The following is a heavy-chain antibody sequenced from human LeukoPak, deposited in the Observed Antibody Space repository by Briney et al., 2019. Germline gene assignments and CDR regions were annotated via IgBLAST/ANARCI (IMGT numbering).Heavy chain of an antibody. J-gene: IGHJ3*02. CDR2: ISYTGTT. Sequence: PSETLSLTCTVSGGSIGSSTYSRGWIRQPPGKGLEWIGSISYTGTTYYNPSLKSRVTISVDTSKNQFSLKLSSVTAADTAVYYCARERTENAFDIWGQGTMVTVSS. CDR3: ARERTENAFDI. CDR1: GGSIGSSTYS. V-gene: IGHV4-39*07.